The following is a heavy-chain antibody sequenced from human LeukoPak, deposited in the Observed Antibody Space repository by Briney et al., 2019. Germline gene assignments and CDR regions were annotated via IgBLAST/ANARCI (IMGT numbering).Heavy chain of an antibody. CDR1: GYTFVNYI. CDR3: ARDRAVGIAAD. V-gene: IGHV1-18*01. Sequence: ASVKVSCKASGYTFVNYIINWVRQAPGQGLEWMGWISGYNGNTNYAQKFQGRVTMTTDTSTSTAYMELRSLRSDDTAIYYCARDRAVGIAADWGQGTLVTVSS. D-gene: IGHD6-13*01. CDR2: ISGYNGNT. J-gene: IGHJ4*02.